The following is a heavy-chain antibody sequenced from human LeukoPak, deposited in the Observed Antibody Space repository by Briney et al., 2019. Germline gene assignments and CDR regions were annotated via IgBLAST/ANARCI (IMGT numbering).Heavy chain of an antibody. CDR3: ARDQVALAGSGFDY. CDR2: IYSGGRT. D-gene: IGHD6-19*01. CDR1: GFAVSSYY. V-gene: IGHV3-53*01. Sequence: GGSLRLSCAASGFAVSSYYMSWVRQAPGKGLEWVSVIYSGGRTYYADSVKGRFTISRDKNVLFLQMNSLRVEDTAVYYCARDQVALAGSGFDYWGQGTLVTVSS. J-gene: IGHJ4*02.